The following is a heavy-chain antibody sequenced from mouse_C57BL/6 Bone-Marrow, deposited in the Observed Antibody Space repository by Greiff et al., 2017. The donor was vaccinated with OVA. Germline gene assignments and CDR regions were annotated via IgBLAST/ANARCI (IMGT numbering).Heavy chain of an antibody. V-gene: IGHV5-17*01. CDR2: ISSGSSTI. D-gene: IGHD2-4*01. CDR3: ARYEYDGGFVY. J-gene: IGHJ2*01. CDR1: GFTFSDYG. Sequence: EVMLVESGGGLVKPGGSLKLSCAASGFTFSDYGMHWVRQAPEKGLEWVAYISSGSSTIYYADTVKGRFTISRDNATNTLFLQMTSLRSEDTAMYYCARYEYDGGFVYGGRGTTLTVSS.